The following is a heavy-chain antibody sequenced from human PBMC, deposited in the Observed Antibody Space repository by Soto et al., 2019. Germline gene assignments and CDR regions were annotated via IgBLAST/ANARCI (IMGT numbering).Heavy chain of an antibody. Sequence: ASMKVSCKASGYTFTSHDINWVRQATGQGLEWMGWMNPNSGNTGYAQKFQGRVTMTRSTSISTAYMELSSLRSEDTAVYYCVRGYPYSSGPWGQGTLVTVSS. V-gene: IGHV1-8*01. CDR3: VRGYPYSSGP. CDR2: MNPNSGNT. J-gene: IGHJ5*02. CDR1: GYTFTSHD. D-gene: IGHD3-22*01.